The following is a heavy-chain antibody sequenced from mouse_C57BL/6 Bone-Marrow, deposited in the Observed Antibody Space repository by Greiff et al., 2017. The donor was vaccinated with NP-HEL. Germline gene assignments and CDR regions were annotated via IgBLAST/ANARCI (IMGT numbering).Heavy chain of an antibody. V-gene: IGHV1-42*01. CDR3: AILLRGY. D-gene: IGHD1-1*01. CDR1: SYSFTGYY. Sequence: EVQLQQSGPELVKPGAAVKISCKASSYSFTGYYMNWVKQSPEKSLEWIGEINPSTGGTTYNQKFKAKATLTVDKSSSTAYMQLKSLTSEDSAVYYCAILLRGYWGQGTTLTVSS. J-gene: IGHJ2*01. CDR2: INPSTGGT.